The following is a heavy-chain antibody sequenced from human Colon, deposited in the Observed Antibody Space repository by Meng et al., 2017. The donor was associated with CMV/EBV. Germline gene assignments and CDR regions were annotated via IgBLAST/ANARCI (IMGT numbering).Heavy chain of an antibody. D-gene: IGHD1-7*01. J-gene: IGHJ4*02. CDR1: GFPIVSHY. CDR2: IYAVGTP. CDR3: VTGTTGYFDL. Sequence: GGSLRLSCAASGFPIVSHYMAWVRQAPGKGLEWVSLIYAVGTPYYADSVMTRFTISRDNDRNIIDLQMSSLTADDTAIYYCVTGTTGYFDLWGQGTLVTVSS. V-gene: IGHV3-53*01.